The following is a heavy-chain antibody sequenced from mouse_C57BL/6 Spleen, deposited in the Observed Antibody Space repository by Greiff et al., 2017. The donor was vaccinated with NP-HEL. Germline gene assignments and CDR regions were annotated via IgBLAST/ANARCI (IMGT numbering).Heavy chain of an antibody. V-gene: IGHV1-82*01. CDR2: IYPGDGDT. D-gene: IGHD1-2*01. CDR1: GYAFSSSW. Sequence: QVQLQQSGPELVKPGASVKISCKASGYAFSSSWMNWVKQRPGKGLEWIGRIYPGDGDTNYNGKFKGKATLTADKSSSTAYMQLSSLTSEDSAVYFCARTRATGAMDYWGQGTSVTVSS. CDR3: ARTRATGAMDY. J-gene: IGHJ4*01.